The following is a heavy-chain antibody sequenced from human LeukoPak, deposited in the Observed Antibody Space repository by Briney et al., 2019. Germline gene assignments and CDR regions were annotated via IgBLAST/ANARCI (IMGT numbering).Heavy chain of an antibody. CDR3: AREGVMVCALQFDY. J-gene: IGHJ4*02. V-gene: IGHV1-69*04. D-gene: IGHD2-8*01. CDR2: IIPILGIA. CDR1: GGTFSSYA. Sequence: SVKVSCKASGGTFSSYAISWVRQAPGQGLEWMGRIIPILGIANYAQKFQGRVTITADKSTSTAYMELSSLRSEDTAVYYCAREGVMVCALQFDYWGQGTLVTVSS.